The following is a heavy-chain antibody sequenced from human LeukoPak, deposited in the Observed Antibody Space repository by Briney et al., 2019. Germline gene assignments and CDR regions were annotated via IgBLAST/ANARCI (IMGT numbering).Heavy chain of an antibody. CDR2: IYTDGST. D-gene: IGHD2-21*01. CDR1: GGSISNSF. CDR3: ARAPSGCGGTCAFDY. Sequence: SETLSLTCTVSGGSISNSFWSWIRQPAGKGLEWIGRIYTDGSTNSNPSLRSRATMSLDTSKNQFFLKLTSVTAADTAVYYCARAPSGCGGTCAFDYWGQGTLVTVSP. J-gene: IGHJ4*02. V-gene: IGHV4-4*07.